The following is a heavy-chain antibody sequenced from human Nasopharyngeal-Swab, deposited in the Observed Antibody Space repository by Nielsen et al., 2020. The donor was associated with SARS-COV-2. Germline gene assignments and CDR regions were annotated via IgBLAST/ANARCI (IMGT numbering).Heavy chain of an antibody. J-gene: IGHJ3*02. Sequence: GESLKISCAASGFPLSHYYMTWVRQPPGKGLEWVSNIKQDGNEQFYADSVKGRFTISRDNAKNSLYLQMDSLRADDTAVYYCARESVVTGMDDATDIWGQGTMVTVSS. D-gene: IGHD2-21*02. CDR2: IKQDGNEQ. CDR1: GFPLSHYY. V-gene: IGHV3-7*04. CDR3: ARESVVTGMDDATDI.